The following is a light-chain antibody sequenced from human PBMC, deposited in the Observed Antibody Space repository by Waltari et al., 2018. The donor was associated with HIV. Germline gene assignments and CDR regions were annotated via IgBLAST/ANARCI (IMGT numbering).Light chain of an antibody. V-gene: IGKV3-15*01. Sequence: EIVLTQSPATLSVSPGERATLSCMASQRLSGNLAWYQQRPGQAPRLLIDGASTRASGIPARFRGSGSATAFTLTISSRQSEDFAVYCCQQYSNWPRTFGQGTKVEIK. CDR2: GAS. J-gene: IGKJ1*01. CDR3: QQYSNWPRT. CDR1: QRLSGN.